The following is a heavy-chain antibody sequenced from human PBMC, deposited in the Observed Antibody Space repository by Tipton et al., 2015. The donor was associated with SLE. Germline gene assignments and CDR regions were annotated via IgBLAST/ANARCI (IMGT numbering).Heavy chain of an antibody. J-gene: IGHJ5*02. CDR1: GYTFSNFW. D-gene: IGHD3-22*01. Sequence: QLVQSGAQVKKPGESLTISCRGSGYTFSNFWIGWVRQIPGKGLEWMGIIYPGDSDTRYSPSFEGQVTISADKSIRTAYLQWSSLKASDTGMYYCARYMGDTLVKSWFDPWGQGTLVTVSS. CDR2: IYPGDSDT. V-gene: IGHV5-51*03. CDR3: ARYMGDTLVKSWFDP.